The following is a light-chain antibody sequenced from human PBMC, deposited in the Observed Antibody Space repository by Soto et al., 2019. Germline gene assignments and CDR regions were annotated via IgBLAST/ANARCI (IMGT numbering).Light chain of an antibody. CDR3: QQSHTTLRG. Sequence: DIQMTQSPSSLSVSVGDRVTITCRASQSISSYLNWYQQKPGKAPNLLIYAASNLQSGVPSRFSGSGSGRDFTLTISSLQPEDSANYYCQQSHTTLRGFGPGTKVDIK. CDR2: AAS. CDR1: QSISSY. V-gene: IGKV1-39*01. J-gene: IGKJ3*01.